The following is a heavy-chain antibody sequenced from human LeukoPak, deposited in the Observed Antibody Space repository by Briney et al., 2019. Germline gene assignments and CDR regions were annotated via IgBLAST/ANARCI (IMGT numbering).Heavy chain of an antibody. D-gene: IGHD2/OR15-2a*01. Sequence: ASVKVSCKASAYIFIDYYIHWVQQAPAKGLEWMGRVDPEDGEAIYAEKFQDRVTLSADTSTDTSYMELSSLRAEDTAVYYCSVSMSTIDYWGQGTLVTVSS. V-gene: IGHV1-69-2*01. CDR1: AYIFIDYY. CDR3: SVSMSTIDY. J-gene: IGHJ4*02. CDR2: VDPEDGEA.